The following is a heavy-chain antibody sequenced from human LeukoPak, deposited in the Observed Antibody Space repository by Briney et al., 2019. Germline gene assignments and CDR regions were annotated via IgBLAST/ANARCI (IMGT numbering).Heavy chain of an antibody. V-gene: IGHV4-59*01. D-gene: IGHD3-9*01. CDR2: IYYSGST. CDR3: ARSQGNILTGHFDY. Sequence: SETLSLTCTVSGGSISGYYWSWIRQPPGKGLEWVGYIYYSGSTSYNPSLKSRVTISVDTSKNQFSLKLSSVTAADTAVYYCARSQGNILTGHFDYWGQGTLVTVSS. CDR1: GGSISGYY. J-gene: IGHJ4*02.